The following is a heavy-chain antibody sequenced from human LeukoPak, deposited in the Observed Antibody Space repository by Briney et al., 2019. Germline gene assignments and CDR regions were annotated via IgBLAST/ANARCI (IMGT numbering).Heavy chain of an antibody. CDR2: ISYDGSNK. J-gene: IGHJ4*02. V-gene: IGHV3-30*03. Sequence: GGSLRLSCAASGFTFSSYGMHWVRQAPGKGLEWVAVISYDGSNKYYADSVKGRFTISRDNSKNTLYLQMNSLRAEDTAVYYCARVEVGGDYSKFDYWGQGTLVTVSS. D-gene: IGHD2-21*01. CDR3: ARVEVGGDYSKFDY. CDR1: GFTFSSYG.